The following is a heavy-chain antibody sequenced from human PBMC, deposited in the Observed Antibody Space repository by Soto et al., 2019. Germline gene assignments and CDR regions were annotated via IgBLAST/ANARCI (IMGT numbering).Heavy chain of an antibody. CDR3: AIDSYYYVFWSGYYYYGMDV. J-gene: IGHJ6*02. D-gene: IGHD3-3*01. V-gene: IGHV1-3*01. Sequence: ASVKVSCKASGYTFSNFAMHWVRQAPGQRLEWMRWINAGNWNTKYSQKFQGRVTITRDTSASTAYMELSRLRSDDTAVYYCAIDSYYYVFWSGYYYYGMDVWGQGTTVTVSS. CDR1: GYTFSNFA. CDR2: INAGNWNT.